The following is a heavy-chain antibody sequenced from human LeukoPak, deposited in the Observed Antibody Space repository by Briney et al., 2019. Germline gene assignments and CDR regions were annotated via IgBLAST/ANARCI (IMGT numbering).Heavy chain of an antibody. Sequence: ASVKVSCKASGYTFTGYYIHWVRQAPGQRLEWVGWINPNSGGTNYAQKFQGRVTMTRDTSISTSYMELSRLRSDDTAVYYCARGSSSWYVVYYYYMDVWGKGTTVTVSS. CDR3: ARGSSSWYVVYYYYMDV. CDR2: INPNSGGT. J-gene: IGHJ6*03. CDR1: GYTFTGYY. V-gene: IGHV1-2*02. D-gene: IGHD6-13*01.